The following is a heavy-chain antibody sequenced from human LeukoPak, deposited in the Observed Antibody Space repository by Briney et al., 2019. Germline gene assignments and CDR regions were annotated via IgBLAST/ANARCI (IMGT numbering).Heavy chain of an antibody. D-gene: IGHD2-15*01. J-gene: IGHJ6*02. Sequence: SQTLSLTCAISGDSVSSNSAAWNWIRQSPSRGLEWLGRTYHRSKWYNDYAVSVKSRITINPDTSKSQFSLQLNSVTPEDTAVYYCARAPVVVVAATLYYYYGMDVWGQGTTVTVSS. CDR3: ARAPVVVVAATLYYYYGMDV. CDR1: GDSVSSNSAA. CDR2: TYHRSKWYN. V-gene: IGHV6-1*01.